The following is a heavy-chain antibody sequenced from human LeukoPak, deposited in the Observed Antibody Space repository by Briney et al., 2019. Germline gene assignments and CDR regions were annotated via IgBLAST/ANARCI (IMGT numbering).Heavy chain of an antibody. V-gene: IGHV1-2*02. Sequence: ASVKVSCKASGYTFTCYYMHWVRQAPGQGFEWMGWINPNSGDTNYPQKFQGRVTMTRDTPISTAHMELSRLRSDDTAVYYCARANPLYCSSTTCLFDYWGQGTLVTVSS. D-gene: IGHD2-2*01. CDR2: INPNSGDT. J-gene: IGHJ4*02. CDR1: GYTFTCYY. CDR3: ARANPLYCSSTTCLFDY.